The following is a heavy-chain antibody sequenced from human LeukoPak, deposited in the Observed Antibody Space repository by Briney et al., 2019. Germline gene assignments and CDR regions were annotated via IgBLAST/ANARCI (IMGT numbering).Heavy chain of an antibody. J-gene: IGHJ6*03. CDR3: ARGQEWLLYYYYYYMDV. CDR2: INPNSGGT. Sequence: ASVKVSCKASGYTFTGYYMHWVRQAPGQGLEWMGRINPNSGGTNYAKKFQGRVTMTRDTSISTAYMELSRLRSDDTAVYYCARGQEWLLYYYYYYMDVWGKGTTVTVSS. CDR1: GYTFTGYY. D-gene: IGHD3-3*01. V-gene: IGHV1-2*06.